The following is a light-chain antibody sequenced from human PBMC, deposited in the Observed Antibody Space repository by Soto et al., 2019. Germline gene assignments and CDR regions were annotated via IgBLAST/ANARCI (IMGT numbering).Light chain of an antibody. Sequence: ESVITTSGATRSLYKGERATLSCIASQTVSSYLLWYEQKRGQAPRLLIYDASNRATGIPARFSGSGSGTDFTLTISSLEPEDFAVYYCQHRMNWPLTFCQGALLEV. V-gene: IGKV3-11*01. J-gene: IGKJ5*01. CDR3: QHRMNWPLT. CDR2: DAS. CDR1: QTVSSY.